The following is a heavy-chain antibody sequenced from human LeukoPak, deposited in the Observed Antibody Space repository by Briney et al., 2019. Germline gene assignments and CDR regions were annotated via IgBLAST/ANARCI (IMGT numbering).Heavy chain of an antibody. J-gene: IGHJ4*02. CDR3: AKGFMTTVTTAFDY. CDR2: ISGSGGST. CDR1: GFTFNSYA. D-gene: IGHD4-17*01. V-gene: IGHV3-23*01. Sequence: GGSLRLSCAASGFTFNSYAMTWVRQAPGKGLEWVSAISGSGGSTYYADSVKGRFTISRDNSKNTLYLQMNSLRAEDTAVYYCAKGFMTTVTTAFDYWGQGTLVTVSS.